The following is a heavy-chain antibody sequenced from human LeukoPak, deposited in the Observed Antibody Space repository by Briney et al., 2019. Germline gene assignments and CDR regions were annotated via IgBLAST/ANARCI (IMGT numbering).Heavy chain of an antibody. V-gene: IGHV3-15*01. Sequence: GGSLRLSCAASGFTFSNAWMSWVRQAPGKGLEWVGRIKSKTDGGTTDYAAPVKGRFTISRDDSKNTLYLRMNSLKTEDTAVYYCTTVSPWNYDILTASVDYWGQGTLVTVSS. CDR3: TTVSPWNYDILTASVDY. CDR2: IKSKTDGGTT. CDR1: GFTFSNAW. D-gene: IGHD3-9*01. J-gene: IGHJ4*02.